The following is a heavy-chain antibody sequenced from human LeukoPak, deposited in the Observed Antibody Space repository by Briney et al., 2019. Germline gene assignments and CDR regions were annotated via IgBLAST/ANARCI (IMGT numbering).Heavy chain of an antibody. J-gene: IGHJ4*02. V-gene: IGHV5-51*01. Sequence: GESLKISCQGSGYSFTSYWIGWVRQMPGKGLEWMGIIYPGDSDTRYSPSFQGQVTISADKSISTAYLQWGSLKASDTAMYYCARRYDFWSGYLDYWGQGTLVTVSS. CDR1: GYSFTSYW. D-gene: IGHD3-3*01. CDR3: ARRYDFWSGYLDY. CDR2: IYPGDSDT.